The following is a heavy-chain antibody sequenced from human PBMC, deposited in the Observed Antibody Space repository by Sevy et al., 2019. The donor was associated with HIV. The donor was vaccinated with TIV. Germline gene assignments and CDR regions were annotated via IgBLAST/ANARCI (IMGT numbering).Heavy chain of an antibody. V-gene: IGHV1-18*01. CDR1: GYTFTSYG. D-gene: IGHD1-26*01. Sequence: ASVKVSCKASGYTFTSYGISWVRQAPGQGLEWMGWISAYNGNTNYAQKLQGRVTMTTDTSTSTAYMELRSLRSDDTAVYYCVSVDSEGATLGYWGQGTLVTVSS. J-gene: IGHJ4*02. CDR3: VSVDSEGATLGY. CDR2: ISAYNGNT.